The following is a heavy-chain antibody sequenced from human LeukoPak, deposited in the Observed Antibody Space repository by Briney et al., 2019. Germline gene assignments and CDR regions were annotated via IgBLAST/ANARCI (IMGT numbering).Heavy chain of an antibody. D-gene: IGHD5-18*01. J-gene: IGHJ3*02. CDR1: GFTFGEYG. Sequence: PGGSLRLSCVGSGFTFGEYGMHWVRQAPGKGLEWVSVIYSGGSTYYADSVKGRFTISRDNSKNTLYLQMNSLRAEDTAVYYCARARVNNAFDIWGQGTMVTVSS. CDR3: ARARVNNAFDI. CDR2: IYSGGST. V-gene: IGHV3-53*01.